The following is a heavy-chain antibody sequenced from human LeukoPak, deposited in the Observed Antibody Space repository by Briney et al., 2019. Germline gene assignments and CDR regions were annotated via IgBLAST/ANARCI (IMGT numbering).Heavy chain of an antibody. CDR2: IRYDGSNK. CDR1: GFTFSSYG. Sequence: PGGSLRLSCAASGFTFSSYGMHWVRQAPGKGLEWVAFIRYDGSNKYYADSVKGRFTISRDNSKNTLYLQMNSLRAEDTAVYYCATLGTTGDAFDIWGQGTMVTVSS. J-gene: IGHJ3*02. V-gene: IGHV3-30*02. CDR3: ATLGTTGDAFDI. D-gene: IGHD1-1*01.